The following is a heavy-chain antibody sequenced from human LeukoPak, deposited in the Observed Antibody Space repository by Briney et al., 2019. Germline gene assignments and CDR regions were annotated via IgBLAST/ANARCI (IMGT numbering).Heavy chain of an antibody. V-gene: IGHV3-9*01. Sequence: GRSLRLSCAASGFTFDDYAMHWVRQAPGKGLEWVSGISWNSGSIGYADSVKGRFTNSRDNAKNSLYLQMNSLRAEDTALYYCAKGRGSYESSLVQPWGQGTLVNVLS. J-gene: IGHJ5*02. CDR2: ISWNSGSI. CDR3: AKGRGSYESSLVQP. D-gene: IGHD3-22*01. CDR1: GFTFDDYA.